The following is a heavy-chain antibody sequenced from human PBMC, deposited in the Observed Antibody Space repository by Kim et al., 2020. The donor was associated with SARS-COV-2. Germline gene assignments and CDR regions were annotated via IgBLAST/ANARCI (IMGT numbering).Heavy chain of an antibody. CDR3: ARGPSVLTGDILDAFDI. J-gene: IGHJ3*02. D-gene: IGHD7-27*01. V-gene: IGHV4-34*01. CDR2: INHSGST. CDR1: GGSFSGYY. Sequence: SETLSLTCAVYGGSFSGYYWSWIRQPPGKGLEWIGEINHSGSTNYNPSLKSRVTISVDTSKNQFSLKLSSVTAADTAVYYCARGPSVLTGDILDAFDIWGQGTMVTVSS.